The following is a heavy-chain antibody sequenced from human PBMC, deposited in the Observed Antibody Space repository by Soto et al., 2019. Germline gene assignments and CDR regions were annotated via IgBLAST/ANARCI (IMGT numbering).Heavy chain of an antibody. D-gene: IGHD3-10*01. CDR1: GASIRSYY. Sequence: PSETLSLTCSVSGASIRSYYWHWIRQPPGKGLEWIGYVYTSDYTRYSSSLKSRVTISVDTSKNQFSLRLNSVTAADTAVYYCARRWSGTDYWGQGTLVTVSS. J-gene: IGHJ4*02. CDR2: VYTSDYT. V-gene: IGHV4-4*08. CDR3: ARRWSGTDY.